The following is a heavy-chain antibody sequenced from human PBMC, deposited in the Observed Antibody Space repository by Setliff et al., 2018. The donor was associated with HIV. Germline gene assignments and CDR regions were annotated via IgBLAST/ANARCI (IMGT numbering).Heavy chain of an antibody. Sequence: PSETLSLTCAVYGGSFSGYYWSWIRQPPGKGLEWIGEINHSGSTNYNPSLKSRVTISVDTSKNQFSLKLSSVTAADTAVYYCARGHMLITYYYYYYMDVWGKGTTVTVSS. CDR3: ARGHMLITYYYYYYMDV. D-gene: IGHD3-10*02. CDR1: GGSFSGYY. V-gene: IGHV4-34*01. J-gene: IGHJ6*03. CDR2: INHSGST.